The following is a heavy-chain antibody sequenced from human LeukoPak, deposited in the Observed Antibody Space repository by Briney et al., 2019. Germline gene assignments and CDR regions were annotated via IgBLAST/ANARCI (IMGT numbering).Heavy chain of an antibody. CDR3: SREQHGGRYFDY. D-gene: IGHD3-16*01. V-gene: IGHV3-33*05. CDR2: ISYDGNNE. J-gene: IGHJ4*02. CDR1: STFSNYS. Sequence: STFSNYSNTQARQPPTQVLNHTAAISYDGNNEYYADSVTGRFTISRDNAKNTLYLQMNSLRAEDTAVYYCSREQHGGRYFDYWGQGTLVTVSS.